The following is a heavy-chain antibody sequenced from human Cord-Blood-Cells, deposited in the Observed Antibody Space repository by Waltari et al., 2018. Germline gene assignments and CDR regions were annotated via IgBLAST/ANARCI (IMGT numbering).Heavy chain of an antibody. CDR2: ISSSSSTI. CDR1: GSTFSSYS. D-gene: IGHD1-7*01. J-gene: IGHJ4*02. Sequence: EVQLVESGGGLVQPGGSLRLPCAASGSTFSSYSMNWVRQAPGKGLEWVSYISSSSSTIYYADSVKGRFTISRDNAKNSLYLQMNSLRAEDTAVYYCARDSGNWNYDYWGQGTLVTVSS. V-gene: IGHV3-48*01. CDR3: ARDSGNWNYDY.